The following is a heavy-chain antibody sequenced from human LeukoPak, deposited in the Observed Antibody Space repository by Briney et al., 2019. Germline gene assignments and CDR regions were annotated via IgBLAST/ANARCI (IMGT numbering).Heavy chain of an antibody. J-gene: IGHJ4*02. CDR1: GGSISSGGYY. D-gene: IGHD6-6*01. V-gene: IGHV4-30-2*01. CDR3: ARAGTARPYFDY. CDR2: IYHSGST. Sequence: PSETLSPTCTVSGGSISSGGYYWSWIRQPPGKGLEWIGYIYHSGSTYYNPSLKSRVTISVDRSKNQFSLKLSSVTAADTAVYYCARAGTARPYFDYWGQGTLVTVSS.